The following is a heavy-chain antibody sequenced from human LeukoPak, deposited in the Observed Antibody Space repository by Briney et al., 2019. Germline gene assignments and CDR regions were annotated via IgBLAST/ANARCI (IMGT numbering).Heavy chain of an antibody. J-gene: IGHJ4*02. CDR1: GFTFSSYE. Sequence: GGSLRLSCAASGFTFSSYEMNWVRQAPGKGLEWVSYISSSGITIYYADSVKGRFTISRDNAKNSLYLQMNSLRAEDTAVYYCARERFLVSSSSHFDYWGQGTLVTVSS. V-gene: IGHV3-48*03. D-gene: IGHD6-6*01. CDR3: ARERFLVSSSSHFDY. CDR2: ISSSGITI.